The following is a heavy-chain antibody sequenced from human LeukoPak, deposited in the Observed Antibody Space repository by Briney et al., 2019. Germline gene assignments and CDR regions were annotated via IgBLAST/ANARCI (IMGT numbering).Heavy chain of an antibody. CDR2: IMPLFGTA. Sequence: GASVKVSCKTSGGTFNNSAISWVRQAPGQGLEWLWGIMPLFGTAGYAQKFQGRATVTKDESTRTVYLELTRLTSDDPAVDYCARDDHGGFGSGWFDPWGPGTLVSVSS. CDR1: GGTFNNSA. V-gene: IGHV1-69*05. J-gene: IGHJ5*01. CDR3: ARDDHGGFGSGWFDP. D-gene: IGHD4/OR15-4a*01.